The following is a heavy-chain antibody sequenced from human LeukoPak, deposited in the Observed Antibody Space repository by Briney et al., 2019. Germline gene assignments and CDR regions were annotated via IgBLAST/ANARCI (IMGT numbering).Heavy chain of an antibody. Sequence: ASVKVSCKASGYTFTSYGISWVRQAPGQGLEWMGWISAYNGNTNYAQKLQGRVTMTTDTSTSTAYMELRSLRSDDTAVYYCARVETRYYYYYGMDVWGQGTTVTVSS. V-gene: IGHV1-18*01. CDR1: GYTFTSYG. CDR2: ISAYNGNT. J-gene: IGHJ6*02. CDR3: ARVETRYYYYYGMDV.